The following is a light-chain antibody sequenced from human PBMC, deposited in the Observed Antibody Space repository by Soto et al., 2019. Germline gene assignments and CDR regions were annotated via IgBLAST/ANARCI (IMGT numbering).Light chain of an antibody. CDR1: QSLLDSNGYNY. CDR3: MQALRSPFT. Sequence: DTVMTQSPFSLPVTPGEPASISCRSSQSLLDSNGYNYLDWYLQKPGQSPQLLIYMGSNRASGDPDRFRVSGSGSDFTMKISRVEAEDVGVYYCMQALRSPFTFGQGTRLEIK. CDR2: MGS. V-gene: IGKV2-28*01. J-gene: IGKJ5*01.